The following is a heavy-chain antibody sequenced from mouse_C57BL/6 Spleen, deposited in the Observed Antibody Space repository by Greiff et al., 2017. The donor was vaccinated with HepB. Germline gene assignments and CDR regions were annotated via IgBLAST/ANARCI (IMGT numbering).Heavy chain of an antibody. CDR1: GYTFTDYY. J-gene: IGHJ4*01. CDR3: ARAGLLRHYYAMDY. CDR2: INPNNGGT. Sequence: VQLQQSGPELVKPGASVKISCKASGYTFTDYYMNWVKQSHGKSLEWIGDINPNNGGTSYNQKFKGKATLTVDKSSSTAYMELRSLTSEDSAVYYCARAGLLRHYYAMDYWGQGTSVTVSS. V-gene: IGHV1-26*01. D-gene: IGHD1-1*01.